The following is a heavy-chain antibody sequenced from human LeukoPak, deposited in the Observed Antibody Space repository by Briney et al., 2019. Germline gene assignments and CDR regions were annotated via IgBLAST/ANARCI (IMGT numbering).Heavy chain of an antibody. CDR3: ARVAATRSFYFDY. Sequence: SETLSLTCAVYGGSFSGYYWSWIRQPPGKGLEWIGEINHSGSTNYNPSLKSRVTISVDRSKNQFSLKLSSVTAAGTAVYYCARVAATRSFYFDYWGQGTLVTVSS. V-gene: IGHV4-34*01. J-gene: IGHJ4*02. D-gene: IGHD2-15*01. CDR1: GGSFSGYY. CDR2: INHSGST.